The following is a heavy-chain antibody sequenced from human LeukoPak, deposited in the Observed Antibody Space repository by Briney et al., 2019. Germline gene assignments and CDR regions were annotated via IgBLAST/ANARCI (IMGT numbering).Heavy chain of an antibody. CDR3: AKDGNWVYYYGMDV. J-gene: IGHJ6*02. D-gene: IGHD4-23*01. Sequence: GGSLRLSCAASGFTFSSYSMNWVRQAPGKGLEWVSSISSSSNYIYYADSVKGRFTISRDNSKNTLYLQMNSLRAEDTAVYYCAKDGNWVYYYGMDVWGQGTTVTVSS. V-gene: IGHV3-21*04. CDR2: ISSSSNYI. CDR1: GFTFSSYS.